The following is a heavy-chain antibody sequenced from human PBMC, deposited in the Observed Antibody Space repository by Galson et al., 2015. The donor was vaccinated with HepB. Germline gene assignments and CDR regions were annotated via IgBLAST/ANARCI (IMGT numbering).Heavy chain of an antibody. J-gene: IGHJ5*02. V-gene: IGHV3-23*01. CDR2: ISGSGGST. CDR3: AKGRGGITIFGAHNWFNP. Sequence: SLRLSCAASGFTFSSYAMSWVRQAPGKGLEWVSAISGSGGSTYYADSVKGRFTISRDNSKNTLYLQMNSLRAEDTAVYYCAKGRGGITIFGAHNWFNPWGQGTLVTVSS. CDR1: GFTFSSYA. D-gene: IGHD3-3*01.